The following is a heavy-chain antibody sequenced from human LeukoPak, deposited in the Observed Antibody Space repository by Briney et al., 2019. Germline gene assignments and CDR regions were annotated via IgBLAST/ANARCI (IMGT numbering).Heavy chain of an antibody. CDR1: GFTFRDYA. D-gene: IGHD3-22*01. CDR3: TRDPYYFDSSGYYHHAFDI. J-gene: IGHJ3*02. V-gene: IGHV3-49*04. CDR2: IRSKVYGGTT. Sequence: LRLSCTGFGFTFRDYAVSWVRQAPGKGLECIGFIRSKVYGGTTEYAASVKGRFTISRDDSKSIAYLQMNSLKTEDTAVYYCTRDPYYFDSSGYYHHAFDIWGQGTXXXVXS.